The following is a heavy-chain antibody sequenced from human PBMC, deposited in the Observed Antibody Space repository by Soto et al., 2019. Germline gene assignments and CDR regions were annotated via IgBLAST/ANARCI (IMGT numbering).Heavy chain of an antibody. CDR3: ARGGGDSLRYGSDV. CDR2: ISGSGGSI. V-gene: IGHV3-23*01. D-gene: IGHD2-21*02. CDR1: GFIFSSSA. Sequence: EVQLLDSGGGLVQPGGALRLSCSASGFIFSSSAMNWVRQAPGKGLEWVSGISGSGGSIYYADSVKGRFTISRDNSKTTLYLQRDSLRAEDTAVYYCARGGGDSLRYGSDVGGQGTTVTVSS. J-gene: IGHJ6*02.